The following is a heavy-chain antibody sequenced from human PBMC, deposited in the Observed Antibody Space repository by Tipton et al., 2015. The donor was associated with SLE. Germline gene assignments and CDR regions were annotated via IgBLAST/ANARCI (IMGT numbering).Heavy chain of an antibody. V-gene: IGHV4-59*08. CDR2: IYYSGST. CDR1: GGSISSYY. Sequence: TLSLTCTVSGGSISSYYWSWIRQPPGKGLEWIGYIYYSGSTNYNPSLKSRVTISVDTSKNQFSLKLSSVTAADTAVYYCARRDNWDAFDIWGQGTMVTVSS. J-gene: IGHJ3*02. D-gene: IGHD1-1*01. CDR3: ARRDNWDAFDI.